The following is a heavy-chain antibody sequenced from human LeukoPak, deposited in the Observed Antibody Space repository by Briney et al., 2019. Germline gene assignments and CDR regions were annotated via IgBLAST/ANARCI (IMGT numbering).Heavy chain of an antibody. CDR1: GYTFTSYG. CDR3: ARGPIHDYSKGVDY. CDR2: ISAYNGNT. D-gene: IGHD4-11*01. Sequence: AAVKVSCKGSGYTFTSYGISWVGQAPGQGLEWMGWISAYNGNTNYAQKLQGRVTMTTDTSTSTAYMELRSLRSDDTAVYYCARGPIHDYSKGVDYWGQGTLVTVSS. V-gene: IGHV1-18*01. J-gene: IGHJ4*02.